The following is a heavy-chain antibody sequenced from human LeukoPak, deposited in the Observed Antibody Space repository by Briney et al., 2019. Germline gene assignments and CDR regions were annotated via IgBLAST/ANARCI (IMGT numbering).Heavy chain of an antibody. CDR1: GYTFTSYD. J-gene: IGHJ5*02. CDR3: ARGGYSSSWYAWFDP. V-gene: IGHV1-2*02. Sequence: ASVKVSCKASGYTFTSYDINWVRQAPGQGLEWMGWINPNSGGTNYAQKFQGRVTMTRDTSISTAYMELSRLRSDDTAVYYCARGGYSSSWYAWFDPWGQGTLVTVSS. D-gene: IGHD6-13*01. CDR2: INPNSGGT.